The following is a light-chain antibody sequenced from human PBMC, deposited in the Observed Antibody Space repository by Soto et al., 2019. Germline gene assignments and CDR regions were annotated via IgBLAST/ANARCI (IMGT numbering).Light chain of an antibody. Sequence: DIQMTQSPSTLSASVGDRVAITCRASQSVSGWLAWYQQKPGKVPKLLIYQASTLEDGVPSRFSGSGSGTEFTLTISSLQPDDSATYYCQQHNSSPWTFGQGTRVEIK. J-gene: IGKJ1*01. CDR2: QAS. CDR3: QQHNSSPWT. CDR1: QSVSGW. V-gene: IGKV1-5*03.